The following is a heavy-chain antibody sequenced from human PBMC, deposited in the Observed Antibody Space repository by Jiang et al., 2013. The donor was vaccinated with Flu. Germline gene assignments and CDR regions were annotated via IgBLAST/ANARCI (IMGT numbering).Heavy chain of an antibody. D-gene: IGHD6-13*01. V-gene: IGHV3-23*01. Sequence: QLLESGGGLVQPGGSLRLSCAASGFIFSSYAMSWVRQAPGKGLEWVSAISGSGGSTYYADSVKGRFTISRDNSKNTLYLQMNSLRAEDTAVYYCAKLYSSRNDAFDIWGQGTMVTVSS. CDR1: GFIFSSYA. CDR3: AKLYSSRNDAFDI. CDR2: ISGSGGST. J-gene: IGHJ3*02.